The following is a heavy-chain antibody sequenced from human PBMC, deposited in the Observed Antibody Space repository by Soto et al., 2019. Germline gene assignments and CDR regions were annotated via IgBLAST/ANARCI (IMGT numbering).Heavy chain of an antibody. V-gene: IGHV3-48*03. CDR2: ISSGGDSS. CDR1: GFTFRSYE. CDR3: ARVHCSTTTCHFQAFDS. Sequence: EVQLVESGGGLAQPGGSVRLSCAASGFTFRSYEMNWVRQAPGKTLEWVSYISSGGDSSYYADSVKGRFTISRDNAKNSLYRQMNSLRVEDTAVYYCARVHCSTTTCHFQAFDSWGQGTLVTVSS. D-gene: IGHD2-2*01. J-gene: IGHJ4*02.